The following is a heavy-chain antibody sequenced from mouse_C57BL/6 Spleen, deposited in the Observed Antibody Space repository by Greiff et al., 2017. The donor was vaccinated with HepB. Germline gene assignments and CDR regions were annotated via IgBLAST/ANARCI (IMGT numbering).Heavy chain of an antibody. CDR1: GFTFSDYG. D-gene: IGHD1-1*01. Sequence: EVKVVESGGGLVKPGGSLKLSCAASGFTFSDYGMHWVRQAPEKGLEWVAYISSGSSTIYYADTVKGRFTISRDNAKNTLFLQMTSLRSEDTAMYYCARRNYYGSGYFDVWGTGTTVTVSS. CDR3: ARRNYYGSGYFDV. CDR2: ISSGSSTI. J-gene: IGHJ1*03. V-gene: IGHV5-17*01.